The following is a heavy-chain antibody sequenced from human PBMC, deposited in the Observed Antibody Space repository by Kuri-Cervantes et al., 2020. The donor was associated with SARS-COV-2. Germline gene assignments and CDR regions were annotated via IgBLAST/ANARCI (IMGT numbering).Heavy chain of an antibody. CDR3: AKDSRYSSSSCFLY. J-gene: IGHJ4*02. V-gene: IGHV3-74*01. Sequence: ETLSLTCAASGFTFSSYWMHWVRQAPGKGLVWVSRINSDGSSTSYADSVKGRFTISRDNSKNTLYLQMNSLRAEDTAVYYCAKDSRYSSSSCFLYWGQGTLVTVSS. CDR1: GFTFSSYW. D-gene: IGHD6-6*01. CDR2: INSDGSST.